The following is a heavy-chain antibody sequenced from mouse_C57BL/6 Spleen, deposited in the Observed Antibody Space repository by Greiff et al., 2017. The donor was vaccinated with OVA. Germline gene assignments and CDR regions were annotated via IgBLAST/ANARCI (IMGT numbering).Heavy chain of an antibody. V-gene: IGHV5-4*01. Sequence: DVKLVESGGGLVKPGGSLKLSCAASGFTFSSYAMSWVRQTPEKRLEWVATISDGGSYTYYPDNVKGRFTISRDNAKNNLYLQMSHLKSEDTAMYYCARDGVTTVVAPGYFDVWGTGTTVTVSS. J-gene: IGHJ1*03. CDR2: ISDGGSYT. D-gene: IGHD1-1*01. CDR3: ARDGVTTVVAPGYFDV. CDR1: GFTFSSYA.